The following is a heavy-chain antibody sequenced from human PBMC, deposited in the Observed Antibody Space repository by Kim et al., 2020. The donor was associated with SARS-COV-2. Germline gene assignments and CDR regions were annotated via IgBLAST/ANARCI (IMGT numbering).Heavy chain of an antibody. CDR3: AREWRGLRYFDWSPDAFDI. CDR2: ISSSSSTI. Sequence: GGSLRLSCAASGFTFSSHSMNWVRQAPGKGLEWVSYISSSSSTIYYADSVKGRFTISRDNAKNSLYLQMNSLRDEDTDVYYCAREWRGLRYFDWSPDAFDIWGQGTMVTVSS. CDR1: GFTFSSHS. V-gene: IGHV3-48*02. J-gene: IGHJ3*02. D-gene: IGHD3-9*01.